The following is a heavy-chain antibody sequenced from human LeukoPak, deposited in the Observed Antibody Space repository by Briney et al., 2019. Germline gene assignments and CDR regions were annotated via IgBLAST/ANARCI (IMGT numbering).Heavy chain of an antibody. Sequence: SETLSRTCAVSGGSISSGGYSWSWIRQPPGKGLEWIGYIYHSGSTYYNPSLKSRVTISVDRSKNQFSLKLSSVTAADTAVYYCARSGYGSGSYSNWFDPWGQGTLVTVSS. CDR2: IYHSGST. J-gene: IGHJ5*02. V-gene: IGHV4-30-2*01. D-gene: IGHD3-10*01. CDR1: GGSISSGGYS. CDR3: ARSGYGSGSYSNWFDP.